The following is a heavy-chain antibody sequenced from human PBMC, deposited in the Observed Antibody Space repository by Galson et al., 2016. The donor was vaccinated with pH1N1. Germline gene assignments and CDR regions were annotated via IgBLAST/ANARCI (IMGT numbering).Heavy chain of an antibody. Sequence: SLRLSCAASGFTFSNYGMTWVRQAPGKGLEWVSGISGSGGSTHYADSVKGRFTISRDSSDNTLFLQMNSLSAGDTAVYYCAKLGLTNYGQDAFDIWGLGTMVTVSS. CDR1: GFTFSNYG. J-gene: IGHJ3*02. D-gene: IGHD4/OR15-4a*01. V-gene: IGHV3-23*01. CDR3: AKLGLTNYGQDAFDI. CDR2: ISGSGGST.